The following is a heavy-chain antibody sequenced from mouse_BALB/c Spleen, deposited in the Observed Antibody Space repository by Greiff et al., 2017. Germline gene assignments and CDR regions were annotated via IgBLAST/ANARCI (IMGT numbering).Heavy chain of an antibody. Sequence: VLLQQSGAELARPGASVKLSCKASGYTFTSYWMQWVKQRPGQGLEWIGAIYPGDGDTRYTQKFKGKATLTADKSSSTAYMQLSSLASEDSAVYYCARSRYGNYERYYAMDYRGQGTSVTVSS. D-gene: IGHD2-1*01. CDR3: ARSRYGNYERYYAMDY. CDR2: IYPGDGDT. J-gene: IGHJ4*01. V-gene: IGHV1-87*01. CDR1: GYTFTSYW.